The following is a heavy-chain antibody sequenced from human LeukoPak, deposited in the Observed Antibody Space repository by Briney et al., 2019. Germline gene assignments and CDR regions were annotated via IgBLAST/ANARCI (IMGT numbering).Heavy chain of an antibody. J-gene: IGHJ3*02. CDR3: ARDPLYMNAFDI. CDR1: GDSISSYY. V-gene: IGHV4-34*01. CDR2: INHSGST. Sequence: SETLSLTCTVSGDSISSYYWSWIRQPPGKGLEWIGEINHSGSTNYNPSLKSRVTISVDTSKNQFSLKLSSVTAADTAVYYCARDPLYMNAFDIWGQGTMVTVSS. D-gene: IGHD2-2*02.